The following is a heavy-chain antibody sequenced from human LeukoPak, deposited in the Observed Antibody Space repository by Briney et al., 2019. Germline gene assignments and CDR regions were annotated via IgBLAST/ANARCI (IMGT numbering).Heavy chain of an antibody. CDR1: GGPLSGYF. D-gene: IGHD3-10*01. V-gene: IGHV4-34*01. J-gene: IGHJ4*02. Sequence: SETLSLTCAVPGGPLSGYFWSWIRPSSGKGPEWIGEIHNSGTTNYNPSLNSRVHISEDTSKNQFYLNLSSVTAADTAVYYCARRCYYNLGSFPFDFWGQGTLVTVSS. CDR3: ARRCYYNLGSFPFDF. CDR2: IHNSGTT.